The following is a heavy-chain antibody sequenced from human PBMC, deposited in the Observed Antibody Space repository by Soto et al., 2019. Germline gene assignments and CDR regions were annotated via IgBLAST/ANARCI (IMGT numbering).Heavy chain of an antibody. D-gene: IGHD3-22*01. CDR3: ASHKYRYHFDTSGYYYYLDY. V-gene: IGHV3-30*03. CDR1: GFTFSSYG. Sequence: QVQLVESGGGVVQPGRSLRLSCAASGFTFSSYGMHWVRQAPGKGLEWVAVISFDGSDRHYADSVKGRFTISRDNSKNTLYLQMNSLRVEDTAVYYCASHKYRYHFDTSGYYYYLDYWGQGTLVTVSS. J-gene: IGHJ4*02. CDR2: ISFDGSDR.